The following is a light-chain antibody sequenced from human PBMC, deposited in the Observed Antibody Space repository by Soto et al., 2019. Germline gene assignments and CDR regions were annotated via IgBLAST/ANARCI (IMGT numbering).Light chain of an antibody. CDR1: SSNIGAGYD. CDR3: QSYDSSLSGHYV. CDR2: GNS. V-gene: IGLV1-40*01. Sequence: QSVLTQPPSVSGAPGQRVTISCTGSSSNIGAGYDVHWYQQLPGTAPKLLIYGNSNRPSGVPDRFSGAKSGTSASLAITGFQAEDEADYYCQSYDSSLSGHYVFGTGTKVTV. J-gene: IGLJ1*01.